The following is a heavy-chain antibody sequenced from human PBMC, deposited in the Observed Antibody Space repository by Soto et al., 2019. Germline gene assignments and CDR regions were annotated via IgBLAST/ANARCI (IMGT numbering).Heavy chain of an antibody. J-gene: IGHJ6*02. V-gene: IGHV5-10-1*01. D-gene: IGHD3-10*01. CDR1: GYSFTNYW. CDR2: IDPSDSYT. CDR3: VRYYYGSGMDV. Sequence: GESLKISCKGSGYSFTNYWISWVRQMPGKGLEWMGRIDPSDSYTNYSPFFQGHVTISADKSISTAYLQWSSLKASDTAMYYCVRYYYGSGMDVWSQGTTVTVSS.